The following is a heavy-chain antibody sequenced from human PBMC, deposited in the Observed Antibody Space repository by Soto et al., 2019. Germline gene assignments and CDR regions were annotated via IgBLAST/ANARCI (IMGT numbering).Heavy chain of an antibody. D-gene: IGHD4-4*01. V-gene: IGHV3-74*01. CDR3: GSLIQS. J-gene: IGHJ4*02. Sequence: GGSLRLSCAASGFTFSHLCMHWFRQVPGKGLVWVSRINSDGSYTNYADSVKDRFTISRDNAKNTLYLQMNSLRAEDTGVYYCGSLIQSWGQGTPVTVSS. CDR1: GFTFSHLC. CDR2: INSDGSYT.